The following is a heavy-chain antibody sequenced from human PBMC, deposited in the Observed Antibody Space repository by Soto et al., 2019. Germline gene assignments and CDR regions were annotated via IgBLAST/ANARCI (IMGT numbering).Heavy chain of an antibody. D-gene: IGHD3-10*01. Sequence: SETLSLTCAVSGGSIGGVGYSRSWIRQPPGGGLEWIGSMYHSGTFLKSPSLKTRLTMSLDMSKNQFSLPLNSMTAADTAVYYCARAQFYSGSGNYNNLMFDAWGQGIQVTVSS. CDR1: GGSIGGVGYS. CDR2: MYHSGTF. J-gene: IGHJ5*02. V-gene: IGHV4-30-2*01. CDR3: ARAQFYSGSGNYNNLMFDA.